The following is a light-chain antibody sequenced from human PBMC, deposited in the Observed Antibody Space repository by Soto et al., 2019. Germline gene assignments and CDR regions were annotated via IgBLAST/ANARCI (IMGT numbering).Light chain of an antibody. CDR2: WAS. Sequence: DIVMTQSPDSLPVSLGERATINCKSSQSLLYSSNNKNYLAWYQQKPGQPPKLLIFWASTRESGVPDRFSGRGSGTDFTLTITRLHAEVVAVYYCQQYYYTPYSFGQGTRLEIK. V-gene: IGKV4-1*01. CDR1: QSLLYSSNNKNY. J-gene: IGKJ2*03. CDR3: QQYYYTPYS.